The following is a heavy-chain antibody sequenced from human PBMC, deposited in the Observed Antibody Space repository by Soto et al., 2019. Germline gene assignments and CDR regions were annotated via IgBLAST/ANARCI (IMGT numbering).Heavy chain of an antibody. D-gene: IGHD6-13*01. J-gene: IGHJ3*02. V-gene: IGHV4-31*03. Sequence: QVQLQESGPGLVKPSQTLSLTCTVSGGSISSGGYYWSWIRQHPGKGLEWIGYIYYSGSTYYNPSLKSRVTISVDTSKNQFSLKLSSVTAADTAVYYCAREGPLTREAPGAFDIWGQGTMVTVSS. CDR2: IYYSGST. CDR3: AREGPLTREAPGAFDI. CDR1: GGSISSGGYY.